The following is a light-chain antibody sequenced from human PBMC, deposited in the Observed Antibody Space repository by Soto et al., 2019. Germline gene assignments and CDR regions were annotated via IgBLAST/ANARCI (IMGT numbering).Light chain of an antibody. J-gene: IGLJ1*01. Sequence: QSALAQPRSVSGSPGQSVTVSCTGTSSDVGGYNYVSWYRQYPGEAPRLIIFDVNTRPSGVPDRFSGSKSGNTASLTISGLQAEDEADYYCCSYAGSYIHYVFGTGTKVTVL. V-gene: IGLV2-11*01. CDR1: SSDVGGYNY. CDR3: CSYAGSYIHYV. CDR2: DVN.